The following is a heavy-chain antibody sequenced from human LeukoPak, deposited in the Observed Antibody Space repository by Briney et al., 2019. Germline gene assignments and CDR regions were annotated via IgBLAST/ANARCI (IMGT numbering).Heavy chain of an antibody. CDR2: IRNKANGYET. D-gene: IGHD2-8*01. Sequence: QPGGSLKLSCAASGFTFSGSAMHWVRQASGKGLEWVGRIRNKANGYETAYAASVKGRFIISRDDSKNTAYLQMNSLKTEDTAVYYCTRLGYCTNGVCYFDYWGQGILVTVSS. CDR3: TRLGYCTNGVCYFDY. CDR1: GFTFSGSA. V-gene: IGHV3-73*01. J-gene: IGHJ4*02.